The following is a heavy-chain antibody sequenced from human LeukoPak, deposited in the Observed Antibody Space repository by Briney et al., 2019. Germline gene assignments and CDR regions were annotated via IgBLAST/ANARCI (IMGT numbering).Heavy chain of an antibody. Sequence: PGRSLRLSCAASGFTFDDYAMHWVRQGPGKGLEWVSGISWNSGRIGYADSVKGRFTISRDNSKNTLYLQMNSLRAEDTAVYYCARDLDYCSGGSCYGEDYWGQGTLVTVSS. CDR3: ARDLDYCSGGSCYGEDY. CDR2: ISWNSGRI. V-gene: IGHV3-9*01. D-gene: IGHD2-15*01. J-gene: IGHJ4*02. CDR1: GFTFDDYA.